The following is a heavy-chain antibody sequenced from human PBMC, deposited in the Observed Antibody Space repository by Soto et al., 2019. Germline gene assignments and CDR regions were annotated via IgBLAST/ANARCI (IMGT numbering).Heavy chain of an antibody. D-gene: IGHD6-19*01. CDR1: GFTFSSYA. CDR3: VKPIAVADPWFDP. Sequence: TGGSLRLSCSASGFTFSSYAMHWVRQAPGKGLEYVSAISSNGGSTYYADSVKGRFTISRDNSKNTLYLQMSSLRAEDTAVYYCVKPIAVADPWFDPWGQGTLVTVSS. J-gene: IGHJ5*02. V-gene: IGHV3-64D*08. CDR2: ISSNGGST.